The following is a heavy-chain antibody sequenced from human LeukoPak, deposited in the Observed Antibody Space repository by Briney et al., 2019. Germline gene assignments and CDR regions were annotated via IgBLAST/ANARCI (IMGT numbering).Heavy chain of an antibody. CDR1: GFTFSAYA. Sequence: GGSLRLSCEASGFTFSAYAMTWVRQAPGKGLEWVSSIGSDNKPHYSGSVKGRFAISRDNSKSMLFLQLNSLRAEDTALYYCARDLHYYAAMDVWGQGTTVTVSS. D-gene: IGHD3-10*01. V-gene: IGHV3-23*05. CDR3: ARDLHYYAAMDV. J-gene: IGHJ6*02. CDR2: IGSDNKP.